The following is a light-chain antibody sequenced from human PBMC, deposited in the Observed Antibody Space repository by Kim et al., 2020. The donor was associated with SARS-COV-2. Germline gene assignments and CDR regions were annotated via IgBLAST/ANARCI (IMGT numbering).Light chain of an antibody. CDR2: DES. V-gene: IGKV1-5*01. CDR3: QQYNSYSYT. CDR1: PGVGKG. J-gene: IGKJ2*01. Sequence: SASVGDRITITCRASPGVGKGVAWYQQSPGRAPKLLIHDESTLEPGVPSRFSGSGSGTEFTLTVSSLQPDDFATYYCQQYNSYSYTFGQGTKLEI.